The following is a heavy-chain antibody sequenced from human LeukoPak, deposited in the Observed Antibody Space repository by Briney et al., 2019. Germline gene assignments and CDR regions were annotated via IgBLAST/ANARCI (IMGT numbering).Heavy chain of an antibody. CDR2: IYPGDSDT. D-gene: IGHD3-10*01. CDR1: GYSFISYW. V-gene: IGHV5-51*01. Sequence: GESLKISCKGSGYSFISYWIGWVRQLPGKGLEWMGIIYPGDSDTRYGPSFQGQVTISADKSISTAYLQWRSLKASDTAMYYCARRYYYGSGTKYYFDYWGQGTLVTVSS. CDR3: ARRYYYGSGTKYYFDY. J-gene: IGHJ4*02.